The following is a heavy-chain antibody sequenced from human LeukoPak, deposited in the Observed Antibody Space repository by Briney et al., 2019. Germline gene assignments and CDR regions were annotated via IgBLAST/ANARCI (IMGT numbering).Heavy chain of an antibody. J-gene: IGHJ6*02. CDR1: GYTFTSYG. CDR3: ARDQRYSSGSNNWNYYYYGMDV. V-gene: IGHV1-18*01. D-gene: IGHD6-19*01. Sequence: GASVKVSCKASGYTFTSYGISWVRQAPGQGLEWMGWISAYNGNTNYAQKLQGRVTMTTDTSTSTAYMELRSLRSDDTAVYYCARDQRYSSGSNNWNYYYYGMDVWGQGTTVTVSS. CDR2: ISAYNGNT.